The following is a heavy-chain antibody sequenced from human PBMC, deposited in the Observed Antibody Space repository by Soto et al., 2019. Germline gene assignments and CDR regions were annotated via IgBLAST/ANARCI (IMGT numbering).Heavy chain of an antibody. V-gene: IGHV1-8*01. CDR2: MNPNSGNT. J-gene: IGHJ6*02. CDR3: ARLPAGYYDYGMDV. Sequence: QVQLVQSGAEVKKPGASVKVSCKASGYTFTSYDINWVRQATGQGLEWMGWMNPNSGNTGYAQKLQGRVTMTRNTSISTAYIELSSLRSEDSAVYYCARLPAGYYDYGMDVWGQGPTVTVSS. CDR1: GYTFTSYD. D-gene: IGHD1-1*01.